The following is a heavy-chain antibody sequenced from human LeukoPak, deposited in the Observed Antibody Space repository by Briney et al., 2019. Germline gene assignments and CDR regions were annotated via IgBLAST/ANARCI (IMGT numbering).Heavy chain of an antibody. CDR3: ARQPAGIAGASYYYYYMDV. CDR2: IYYSGST. CDR1: GVSISSSSYY. V-gene: IGHV4-39*01. D-gene: IGHD6-13*01. Sequence: SETLSLTCTVSGVSISSSSYYWGWIRQPPGKGLEWIGSIYYSGSTYYNPSLKSRVTISVDTSKNQFSLKLSSVTAADTAVYYCARQPAGIAGASYYYYYMDVWGKGTTVTISS. J-gene: IGHJ6*03.